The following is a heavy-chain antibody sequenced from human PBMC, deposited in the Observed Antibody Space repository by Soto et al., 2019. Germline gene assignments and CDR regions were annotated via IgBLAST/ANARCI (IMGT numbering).Heavy chain of an antibody. V-gene: IGHV2-5*02. D-gene: IGHD3-3*01. CDR2: IYWDDDK. J-gene: IGHJ4*02. CDR1: GFSLTTSGVG. CDR3: AHRILRPFFGLVTTTAIYFDF. Sequence: QITLNESGPTLVKPTQTLTLTCTFSGFSLTTSGVGVGWIRQSPGKAPEWLALIYWDDDKRYSPSLKSRLTITKDPPKNRVVLKMADLAPADTATFSCAHRILRPFFGLVTTTAIYFDFWGRGIPAAVSS.